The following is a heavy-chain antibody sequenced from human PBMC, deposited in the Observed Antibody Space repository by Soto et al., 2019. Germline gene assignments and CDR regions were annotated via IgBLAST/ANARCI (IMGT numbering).Heavy chain of an antibody. CDR3: ARDLPSERIAVAGTGFGY. D-gene: IGHD6-19*01. J-gene: IGHJ4*02. CDR1: GFTFSSYW. CDR2: INSDGSST. V-gene: IGHV3-74*01. Sequence: GGSLRLSCAASGFTFSSYWMHWVRQAPGKGLVWVSRINSDGSSTSYADSVKGRFTISRDNAKNTLYLQMNSLRAEDTAVYYCARDLPSERIAVAGTGFGYWGQGTLVTVSS.